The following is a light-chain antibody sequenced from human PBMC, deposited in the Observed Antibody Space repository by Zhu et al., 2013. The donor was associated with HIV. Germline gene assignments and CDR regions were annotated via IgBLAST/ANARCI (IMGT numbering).Light chain of an antibody. Sequence: QSALTQPASVSGSPGQSITISCAGTSSDVGGYNYVSWYQHHPGKAPKLIIYEVGKRPSGVSNRFSGSKSDNTASLTISGLQAEDEADYYCCSYAGSYTLIFGGGTKLTVL. CDR1: SSDVGGYNY. CDR2: EVG. CDR3: CSYAGSYTLI. J-gene: IGLJ2*01. V-gene: IGLV2-14*01.